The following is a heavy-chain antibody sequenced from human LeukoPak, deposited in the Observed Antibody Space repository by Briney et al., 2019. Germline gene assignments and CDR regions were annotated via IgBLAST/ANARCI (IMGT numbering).Heavy chain of an antibody. V-gene: IGHV3-23*01. J-gene: IGHJ6*02. Sequence: GGSLRLSCAASGFTFSIYAMNWVRQAPGKGVEWVSGISGSGGSTYYADSVKGRFTISRDNSKNTLYLQMNSLRAEDTAVYHCAKGRKSYYYGMDVWGQGTTVTVSS. CDR3: AKGRKSYYYGMDV. CDR1: GFTFSIYA. CDR2: ISGSGGST.